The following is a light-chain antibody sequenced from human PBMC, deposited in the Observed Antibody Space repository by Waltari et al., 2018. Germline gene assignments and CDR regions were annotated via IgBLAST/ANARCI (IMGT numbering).Light chain of an antibody. Sequence: DIQMTQSPSTLSASVGDSVTITCRASHTIIRWLAWYQQKPGKAPYLLIYKASALQSGVPSRFSGSGSGSEFTLTISRLQPDDSAIYYCQQYXTYXRTFXQGTKVXIK. CDR3: QQYXTYXRT. J-gene: IGKJ1*01. V-gene: IGKV1-5*03. CDR2: KAS. CDR1: HTIIRW.